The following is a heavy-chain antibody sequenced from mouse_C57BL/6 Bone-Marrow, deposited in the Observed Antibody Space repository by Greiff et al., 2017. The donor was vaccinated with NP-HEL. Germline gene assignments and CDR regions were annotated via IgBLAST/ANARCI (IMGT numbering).Heavy chain of an antibody. CDR2: IHPNSGST. V-gene: IGHV1-64*01. CDR3: ARQLRLGWCAY. Sequence: QVQLQQPGAELVKPGASVKLSCKASGYTFTSYWMHWVKQRPGQGLEWIGMIHPNSGSTNYNEKFKSKATLTVDKSSSTAYMQLSSLTSEDSAVYYCARQLRLGWCAYWGQGTLVTVSA. D-gene: IGHD3-2*02. J-gene: IGHJ3*01. CDR1: GYTFTSYW.